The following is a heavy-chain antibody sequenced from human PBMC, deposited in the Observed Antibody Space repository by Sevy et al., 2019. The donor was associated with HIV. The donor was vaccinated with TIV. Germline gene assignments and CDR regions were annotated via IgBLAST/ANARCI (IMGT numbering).Heavy chain of an antibody. CDR1: GFIVSNYA. J-gene: IGHJ4*02. CDR3: AKGEGVGSVPYFDY. D-gene: IGHD1-26*01. V-gene: IGHV3-23*01. Sequence: GGSLRLSCAASGFIVSNYAMTWVRQAPGKGLEWVSSINSPGTTYYADSVKGRFTISRDNSMNTLYLQMNSLRVDDTAVYSCAKGEGVGSVPYFDYWGQGTLVTVSS. CDR2: INSPGTT.